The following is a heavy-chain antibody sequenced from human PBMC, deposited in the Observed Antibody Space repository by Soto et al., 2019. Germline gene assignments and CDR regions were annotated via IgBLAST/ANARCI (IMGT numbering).Heavy chain of an antibody. CDR1: GFTFSSYA. V-gene: IGHV3-30-3*01. J-gene: IGHJ3*02. CDR2: ISYDGSNK. CDR3: ARVLDIVVVEWVDAFDI. Sequence: SGGGVVQPGRSLRLSCAASGFTFSSYAMHWVRQAPGKGLEWVAVISYDGSNKYYADSVKGRFTISRDNSKNTLYLQMNSLRAEDTAVYYCARVLDIVVVEWVDAFDIWGQGTMVTVSS. D-gene: IGHD2-15*01.